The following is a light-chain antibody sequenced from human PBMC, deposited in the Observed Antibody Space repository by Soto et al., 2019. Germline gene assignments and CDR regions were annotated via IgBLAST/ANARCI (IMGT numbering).Light chain of an antibody. CDR1: SSNIGNNY. CDR3: GTWDSSLSAWV. Sequence: QCVLTQAPSESAAPGQKVTISCSGSSSNIGNNYVSWYQQLPGTAPKLLIYKRPSGIPDRFSGSKSGTSATLGITGLQTGDEADYSCGTWDSSLSAWVFGGGTKLTVL. J-gene: IGLJ3*02. V-gene: IGLV1-51*01.